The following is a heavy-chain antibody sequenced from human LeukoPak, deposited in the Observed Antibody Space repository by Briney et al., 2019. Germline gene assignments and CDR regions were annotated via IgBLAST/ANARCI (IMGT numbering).Heavy chain of an antibody. J-gene: IGHJ5*02. CDR3: ARGAPFYYDSSGYSGWFDP. Sequence: PSETLSLTCAVYGGSFSGYYWSWIRQPPGKGLEWIGSIYYSGSTYYNPSLKSRVTISVDTSKNQFSLKLSSVTAADTAVYYCARGAPFYYDSSGYSGWFDPWGQGTPVTVSS. CDR1: GGSFSGYY. D-gene: IGHD3-22*01. V-gene: IGHV4-34*01. CDR2: IYYSGST.